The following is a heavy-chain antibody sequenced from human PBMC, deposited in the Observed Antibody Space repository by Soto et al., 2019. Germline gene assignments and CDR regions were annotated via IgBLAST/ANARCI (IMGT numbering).Heavy chain of an antibody. D-gene: IGHD2-15*01. J-gene: IGHJ5*02. V-gene: IGHV4-38-2*01. Sequence: KPSETLSLTCVVSGYSISSGYYWGWIRQPPGKGLEWIGSIYHSGSTYYNPSLKSRVTISVDTSKNQFSLKLSSVTAADTAVYYCARGSLDVVVVAATLVSWSDPWGQGTLVTVSS. CDR3: ARGSLDVVVVAATLVSWSDP. CDR2: IYHSGST. CDR1: GYSISSGYY.